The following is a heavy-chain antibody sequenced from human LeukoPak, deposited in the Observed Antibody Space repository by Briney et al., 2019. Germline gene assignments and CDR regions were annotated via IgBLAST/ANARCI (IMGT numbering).Heavy chain of an antibody. V-gene: IGHV3-30*03. D-gene: IGHD3-22*01. CDR3: ARDYYHDSSGYIPAGDAFDI. CDR1: GFTFSSYA. CDR2: ISYDGSNK. J-gene: IGHJ3*02. Sequence: PGGSLRLSCAASGFTFSSYAMHWVRQAPGKGLEWVAVISYDGSNKYYADSVKGRFTISRDNANNSVYLQMNGLRAEDTAVYYCARDYYHDSSGYIPAGDAFDIWGQGTMVTVSS.